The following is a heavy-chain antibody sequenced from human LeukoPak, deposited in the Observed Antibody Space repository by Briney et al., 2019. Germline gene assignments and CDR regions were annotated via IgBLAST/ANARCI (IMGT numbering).Heavy chain of an antibody. Sequence: PGGSLRLSCAASGFTFSNHWMSWVRQAPGKGLEWVSSISRSSSYIYYADSVKGRFTISRDNAKNSLYLQMNSLRAEDTAVYYCVLLGYCSGGSCYSAPYFDYWGQGTLVTVSS. V-gene: IGHV3-21*01. CDR2: ISRSSSYI. CDR3: VLLGYCSGGSCYSAPYFDY. J-gene: IGHJ4*02. D-gene: IGHD2-15*01. CDR1: GFTFSNHW.